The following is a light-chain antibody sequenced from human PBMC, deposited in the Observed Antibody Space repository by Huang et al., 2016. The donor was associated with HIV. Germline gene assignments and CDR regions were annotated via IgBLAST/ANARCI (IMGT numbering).Light chain of an antibody. CDR2: AVS. J-gene: IGKJ2*01. CDR3: QQGYSTPYT. V-gene: IGKV1-39*01. Sequence: DIQMTQSPSSLSASVGDRVIISCRASQAINTYLNWYRQEVGKAPKLLISAVSSLQSGVPSRFSDSGSGTDFTLTISSLQPEDLATYYCQQGYSTPYTFGQGTKVEI. CDR1: QAINTY.